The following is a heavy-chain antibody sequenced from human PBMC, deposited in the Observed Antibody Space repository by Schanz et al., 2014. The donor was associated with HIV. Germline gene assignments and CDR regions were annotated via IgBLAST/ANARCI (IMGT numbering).Heavy chain of an antibody. V-gene: IGHV3-72*01. CDR1: GFIFSDHF. CDR2: NRVKSDSYAT. CDR3: RGYRFYYGVDF. J-gene: IGHJ6*02. D-gene: IGHD5-18*01. Sequence: EVQVVESGGGLVQPGGSLRLSCTTSGFIFSDHFMGWVRQAPGKGLEWVPRNRVKSDSYATEYAASVTGRFTISRDDSKNSVYLQMNSLNIEDTAVYYCRGYRFYYGVDFWGQGTTVTVSS.